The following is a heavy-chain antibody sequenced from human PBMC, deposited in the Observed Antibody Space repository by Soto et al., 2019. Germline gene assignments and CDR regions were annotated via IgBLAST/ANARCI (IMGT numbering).Heavy chain of an antibody. Sequence: GGSLRLSCAASGFTFSNAWMSWVRQAPGKGLEWVGRIKSKTDGGTTDYAAPVKGRFTISRDDSKNTLYLQMNSLKTEDTAVYYCTTEGYCSSTSCQNPSWGQGTMVTVSS. D-gene: IGHD2-2*01. J-gene: IGHJ3*01. CDR2: IKSKTDGGTT. V-gene: IGHV3-15*01. CDR3: TTEGYCSSTSCQNPS. CDR1: GFTFSNAW.